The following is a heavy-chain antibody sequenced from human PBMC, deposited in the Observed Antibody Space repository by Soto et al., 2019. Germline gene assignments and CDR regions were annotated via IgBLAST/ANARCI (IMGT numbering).Heavy chain of an antibody. V-gene: IGHV3-23*01. D-gene: IGHD6-13*01. CDR3: AKGGKSIAAAGVY. J-gene: IGHJ4*02. CDR1: GFTFSSYA. CDR2: ISASGGST. Sequence: EVQLLESGGGLVQPGGSLRLSCAASGFTFSSYALIWVRQAPGKGLEWLSAISASGGSTYYAGSVKGRFTISRDNSNNTLYLQMNSLRAEDTAVYYCAKGGKSIAAAGVYWGQGTLVTVSS.